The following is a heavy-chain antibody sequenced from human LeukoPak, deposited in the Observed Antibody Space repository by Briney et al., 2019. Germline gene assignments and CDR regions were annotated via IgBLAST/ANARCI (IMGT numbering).Heavy chain of an antibody. D-gene: IGHD4-17*01. CDR2: MNPNSGNT. Sequence: ASVKVSCKASGYTFTSYDINWVRQATGQGLEWMGWMNPNSGNTGYAQKFQGRVTITRNTSISTAYMELSSLRSEGTAVYYCARGAMTTVTTGLRFDPWGQGTLVTVSS. V-gene: IGHV1-8*03. CDR3: ARGAMTTVTTGLRFDP. CDR1: GYTFTSYD. J-gene: IGHJ5*02.